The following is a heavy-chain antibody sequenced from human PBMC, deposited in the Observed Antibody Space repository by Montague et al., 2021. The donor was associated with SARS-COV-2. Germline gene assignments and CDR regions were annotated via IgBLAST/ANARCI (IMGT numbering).Heavy chain of an antibody. Sequence: TLSLTCTVSGDSVSSEIYYWSWIRQPAGKGLEWIGRIYTSGSTNYNPSLRSRVTISVDTSKNQFSLNLSSVTAADTAVYYCARDAIGAAGGYGMDVWGQGTTVTVSS. J-gene: IGHJ6*02. CDR1: GDSVSSEIYY. CDR3: ARDAIGAAGGYGMDV. D-gene: IGHD2-2*01. CDR2: IYTSGST. V-gene: IGHV4-61*02.